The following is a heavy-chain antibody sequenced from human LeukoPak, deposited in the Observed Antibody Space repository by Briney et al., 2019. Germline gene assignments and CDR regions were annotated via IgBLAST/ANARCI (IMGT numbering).Heavy chain of an antibody. CDR3: ARHVPSCCLRDAFDI. CDR1: GGYISTSYY. D-gene: IGHD2-2*01. CDR2: IYYSGTT. J-gene: IGHJ3*02. V-gene: IGHV4-39*01. Sequence: KPSETLSLTCTVSGGYISTSYYWGWIRQPPGKGLEWIGSIYYSGTTYCNPSLKSRVTISVDTSKNQFSLKLNSVTAADTAVYYCARHVPSCCLRDAFDIWGQGTMVTVSS.